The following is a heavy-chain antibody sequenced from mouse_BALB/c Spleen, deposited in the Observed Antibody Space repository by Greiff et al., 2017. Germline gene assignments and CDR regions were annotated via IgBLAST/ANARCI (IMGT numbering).Heavy chain of an antibody. D-gene: IGHD2-3*01. CDR1: GFTFSSFG. V-gene: IGHV5-17*02. CDR2: ISSGSSTI. Sequence: DVKLVESGGGLVQPGGSRKLSCAASGFTFSSFGMHWVRQAPEKGLEWVAYISSGSSTIYYADTVKGRFTISRDNPKNTLFLQMTSLRSEDTAMYYCARVDGYYDYYAMDYWGQGTSVTVSS. J-gene: IGHJ4*01. CDR3: ARVDGYYDYYAMDY.